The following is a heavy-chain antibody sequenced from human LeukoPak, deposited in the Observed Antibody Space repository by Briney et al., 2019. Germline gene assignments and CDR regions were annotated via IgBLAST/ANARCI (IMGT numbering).Heavy chain of an antibody. CDR1: GYTFTSYY. V-gene: IGHV1-46*01. J-gene: IGHJ3*02. Sequence: ASVKVSCKASGYTFTSYYMHWVRQAPGQGLEWMGRINPSGGSTSYAQKFQGRVTITADESTSTAYMELSSLRSEDTAVYYCARATASDAFDIWGQGTMVTVSS. CDR2: INPSGGST. D-gene: IGHD4-17*01. CDR3: ARATASDAFDI.